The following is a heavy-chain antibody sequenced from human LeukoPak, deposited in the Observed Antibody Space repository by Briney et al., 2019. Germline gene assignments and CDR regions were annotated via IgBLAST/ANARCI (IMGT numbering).Heavy chain of an antibody. J-gene: IGHJ4*02. D-gene: IGHD1-26*01. CDR1: GYTFTSYG. Sequence: ASVMVSCKASGYTFTSYGISWVRQAPGQGLEWMGWISAYNGNTNYAQKLQGRVTMTTDTSTSTAYMELRSLRSDDTAVYYCARFTSGSYYGVFDYWGQGTLVTVSS. CDR3: ARFTSGSYYGVFDY. CDR2: ISAYNGNT. V-gene: IGHV1-18*01.